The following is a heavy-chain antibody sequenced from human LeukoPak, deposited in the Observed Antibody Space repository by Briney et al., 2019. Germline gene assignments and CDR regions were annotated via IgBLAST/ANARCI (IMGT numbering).Heavy chain of an antibody. CDR1: GGSISSYY. CDR3: ARGVPGKGNY. CDR2: IYYSGST. V-gene: IGHV4-59*01. J-gene: IGHJ4*02. D-gene: IGHD1-26*01. Sequence: SETLSLTCTVSGGSISSYYWSWIRQPPGKGLEWIGYIYYSGSTNYNPSLKSRVTISVDTSKNQFSLKLSSVTAADTAVHYCARGVPGKGNYWGQGTLVTVSS.